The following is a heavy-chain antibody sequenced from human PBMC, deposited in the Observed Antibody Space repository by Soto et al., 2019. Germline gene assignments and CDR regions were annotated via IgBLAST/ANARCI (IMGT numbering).Heavy chain of an antibody. CDR2: IWHDGTNT. CDR1: ALSFSYDG. J-gene: IGHJ4*02. D-gene: IGHD2-15*01. CDR3: ARDNRIELGADGALDS. Sequence: QVQLAESGGGVVQPGRSLRLSCVASALSFSYDGMHWVRQAPGKGLELVAVIWHDGTNTYYADSVNGRFTISRDNSKNTLYLLMNNMIDDDTAVYCCARDNRIELGADGALDSWGQGTLVTVSS. V-gene: IGHV3-33*01.